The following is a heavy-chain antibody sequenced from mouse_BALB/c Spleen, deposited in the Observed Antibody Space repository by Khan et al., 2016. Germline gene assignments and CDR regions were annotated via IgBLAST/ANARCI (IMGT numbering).Heavy chain of an antibody. CDR2: ILPGSGTT. Sequence: VQLQQSGAELMKPGASVNISCKATGYTFSSYWIEWVKARPGHGLEWIGEILPGSGTTNYNGNLQGKATFTAETYSSTAYMQLSSLTSEDSAVYYCARGPYWGQGTLVTVSA. V-gene: IGHV1-9*01. CDR3: ARGPY. CDR1: GYTFSSYW. J-gene: IGHJ3*01.